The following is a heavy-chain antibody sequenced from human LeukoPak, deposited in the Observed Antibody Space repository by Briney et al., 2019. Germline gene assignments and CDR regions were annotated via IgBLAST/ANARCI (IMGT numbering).Heavy chain of an antibody. D-gene: IGHD6-19*01. V-gene: IGHV4-59*08. CDR3: ARQGSGWFFDY. Sequence: SETLSLTCTVSGGSISSYYWSWIRQPPGKGLEWHGYIYYSGSTNYNPSLKSRVTISVATSKNQFSLKLSSVTAAATAVYYCARQGSGWFFDYWGQGTLVIVSS. CDR1: GGSISSYY. CDR2: IYYSGST. J-gene: IGHJ4*02.